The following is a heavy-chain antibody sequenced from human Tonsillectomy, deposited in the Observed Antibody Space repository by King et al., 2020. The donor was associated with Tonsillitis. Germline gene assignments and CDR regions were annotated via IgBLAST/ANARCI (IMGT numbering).Heavy chain of an antibody. V-gene: IGHV4-61*02. J-gene: IGHJ4*02. D-gene: IGHD4-11*01. CDR2: IYTSGST. CDR1: GGSISSGSYY. Sequence: VQLQESGPGLVKPSQTLSLTCTVSGGSISSGSYYWSWIRQPAGKGLEWIGRIYTSGSTNYNPSLKSRVTMSVDTSKNQFSLKLSSVTAADTAGYYCAGDSEDSNYGPTNYWGQGTLVTVSS. CDR3: AGDSEDSNYGPTNY.